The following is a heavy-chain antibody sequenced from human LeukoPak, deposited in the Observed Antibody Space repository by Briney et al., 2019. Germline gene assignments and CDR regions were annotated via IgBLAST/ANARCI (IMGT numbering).Heavy chain of an antibody. Sequence: SGKVSCKASGYTFTSYGISWVRPAPGRGLGWMGWISAYNGNTNYAQKLKGRVTMTTDTSTSTAYMELRSLRSDDTAVYYCARRKEQQLADYWGQGTLVTVSS. CDR3: ARRKEQQLADY. CDR1: GYTFTSYG. J-gene: IGHJ4*02. V-gene: IGHV1-18*01. CDR2: ISAYNGNT. D-gene: IGHD6-13*01.